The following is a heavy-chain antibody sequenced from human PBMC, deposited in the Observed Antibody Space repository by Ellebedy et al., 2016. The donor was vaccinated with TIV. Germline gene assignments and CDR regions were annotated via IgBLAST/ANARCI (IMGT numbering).Heavy chain of an antibody. CDR2: IKQDGSEK. D-gene: IGHD3-3*01. J-gene: IGHJ5*02. CDR1: GFTFSSYW. CDR3: ARSPYDFWSGYHLGDWFDP. V-gene: IGHV3-7*01. Sequence: GESLKISCAASGFTFSSYWMSWVRQAPGKGLEWVANIKQDGSEKYYVDSVKGRFTISRDNAKNSLYLQMNSLRAEDTAVYYCARSPYDFWSGYHLGDWFDPWGQGTLVTVSS.